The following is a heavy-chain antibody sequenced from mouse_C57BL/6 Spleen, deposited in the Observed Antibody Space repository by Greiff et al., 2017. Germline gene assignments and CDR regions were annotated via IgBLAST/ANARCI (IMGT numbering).Heavy chain of an antibody. Sequence: EVMLVESGGGLVKPGGSLKLSCAASGFTFSDYGMHWVRQAPEKGLEWVAYISSGSSTIYYADTVKGRFTISRDNAKNTLFLQMTSLKSEDTAMYYSAREEIYYGYELGFAYWGQGTLVTVSA. J-gene: IGHJ3*01. D-gene: IGHD2-2*01. CDR1: GFTFSDYG. CDR3: AREEIYYGYELGFAY. CDR2: ISSGSSTI. V-gene: IGHV5-17*01.